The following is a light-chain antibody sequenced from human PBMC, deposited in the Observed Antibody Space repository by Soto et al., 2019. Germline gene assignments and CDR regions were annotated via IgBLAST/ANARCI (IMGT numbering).Light chain of an antibody. V-gene: IGLV1-44*01. CDR1: SSNIGSNT. CDR2: TNN. J-gene: IGLJ1*01. Sequence: QSVLTQPPSASGTPGQRVTISFSGSSSNIGSNTVNWYQQLPGTAPKLLIYTNNQRPSGVPDRFSGYKSGTSASLAISWLQSEDEADYYWAAWDDSLNGLVFGTGTKGTVL. CDR3: AAWDDSLNGLV.